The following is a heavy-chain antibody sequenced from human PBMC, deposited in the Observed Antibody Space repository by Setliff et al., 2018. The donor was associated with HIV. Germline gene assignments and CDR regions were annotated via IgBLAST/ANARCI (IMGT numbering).Heavy chain of an antibody. J-gene: IGHJ3*02. D-gene: IGHD6-19*01. CDR1: GFTFSDYW. V-gene: IGHV3-7*03. CDR3: ARGPQQTGWYGGACDI. CDR2: IKQDGSEK. Sequence: GGSLRLSCAASGFTFSDYWMTWVRQAPGKGLEWVANIKQDGSEKYNVDSVKGRFTISRDNAKNSLYLQMNSLRAEDTAVYYCARGPQQTGWYGGACDIWGQGTMVTVSS.